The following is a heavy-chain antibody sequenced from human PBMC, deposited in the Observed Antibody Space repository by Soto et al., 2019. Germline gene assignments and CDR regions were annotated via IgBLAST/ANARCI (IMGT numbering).Heavy chain of an antibody. J-gene: IGHJ4*02. CDR3: ARGGLYAYYQDN. CDR1: GFTFSTYW. V-gene: IGHV3-74*01. Sequence: EVQLVESGGGVVQPGESLRLSCTASGFTFSTYWMHWVCQAPGKGLVWLSRLKGDGSMTDYADSVKGRFTISRDNAENTLYLPMNGLRAEDTAIYYCARGGLYAYYQDNWGQGTLVTVSS. D-gene: IGHD3-16*01. CDR2: LKGDGSMT.